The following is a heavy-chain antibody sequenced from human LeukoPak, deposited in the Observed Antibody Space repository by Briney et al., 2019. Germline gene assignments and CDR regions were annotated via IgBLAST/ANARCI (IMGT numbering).Heavy chain of an antibody. V-gene: IGHV3-21*01. Sequence: GGSLRLSCAASGFTFSSYSMNWVRQAPGKGLEWVSSISSSSSYIYYADSVKGRFTISRDNAKNSLYLQMNSLRAEDTAVYYCATTAAAGTRLAWFDPWGQGTLVTDSS. CDR2: ISSSSSYI. CDR3: ATTAAAGTRLAWFDP. D-gene: IGHD6-13*01. CDR1: GFTFSSYS. J-gene: IGHJ5*02.